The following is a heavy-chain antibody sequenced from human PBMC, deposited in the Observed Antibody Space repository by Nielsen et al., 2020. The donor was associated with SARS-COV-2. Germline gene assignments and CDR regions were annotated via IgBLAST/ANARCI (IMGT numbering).Heavy chain of an antibody. CDR1: GSSFSTYA. CDR3: AKSDGGYSYGYPDY. CDR2: ISVRGGNT. J-gene: IGHJ4*02. D-gene: IGHD5-18*01. V-gene: IGHV3-23*01. Sequence: GGSLKPSCAASGSSFSTYAMNWVRHAPGKGLEWSSAISVRGGNTFNADSVKGRFTTPRDNSKSTLYLQMNSLSAEDTAIYYCAKSDGGYSYGYPDYWGQGTLVTVSS.